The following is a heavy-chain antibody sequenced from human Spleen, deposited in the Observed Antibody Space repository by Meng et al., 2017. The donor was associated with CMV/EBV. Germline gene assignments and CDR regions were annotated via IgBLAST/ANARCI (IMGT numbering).Heavy chain of an antibody. D-gene: IGHD3-3*01. V-gene: IGHV1-2*02. CDR3: ARGGGKTYYDFWSGYYMN. CDR1: YTFTGQY. Sequence: YTFTGQYIHWVRQAPGHGLEWMGWINPNSGGTNYEQKFQSRVTMTRDTSISTAYMELSSLRADDTGVYYCARGGGKTYYDFWSGYYMNWGQGTLVTAPQ. J-gene: IGHJ4*02. CDR2: INPNSGGT.